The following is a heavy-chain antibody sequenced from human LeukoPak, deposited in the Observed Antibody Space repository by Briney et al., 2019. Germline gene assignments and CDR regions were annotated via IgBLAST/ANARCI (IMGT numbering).Heavy chain of an antibody. Sequence: SETLSLTCAVYGGSFSGYYWSWIRQPPGKGLEWIGEINHSGSTNYNPSLKSRVTISVDTSKNQFSLKLSSVTAADTAVYYCARAPISSSAFDIWAKGQWSPSLQ. CDR3: ARAPISSSAFDI. V-gene: IGHV4-34*01. CDR1: GGSFSGYY. CDR2: INHSGST. J-gene: IGHJ3*02. D-gene: IGHD3-3*01.